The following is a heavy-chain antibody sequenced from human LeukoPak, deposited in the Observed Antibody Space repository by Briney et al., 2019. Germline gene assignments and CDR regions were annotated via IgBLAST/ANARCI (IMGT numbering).Heavy chain of an antibody. J-gene: IGHJ4*02. CDR1: GFTFSSEW. CDR3: ARDWEAVAGPFDY. Sequence: GGSLRLSCAASGFTFSSEWMHWVRQAPGRGLVWISHINSDGGSTHYGDSVKGRFTVSRDNAKNSLYLQMNSLRDEDTAVYYCARDWEAVAGPFDYWGQGTLVAVSS. CDR2: INSDGGST. V-gene: IGHV3-74*01. D-gene: IGHD6-19*01.